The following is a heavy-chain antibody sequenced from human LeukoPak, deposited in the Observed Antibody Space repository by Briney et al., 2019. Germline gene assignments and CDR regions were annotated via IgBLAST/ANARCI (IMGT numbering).Heavy chain of an antibody. V-gene: IGHV1-69*06. Sequence: ASVKVSCKASGGTLNNYAISWVRQAPGQGLEWMGGIIPLFGTPSYAQKFQGRVTFTADKFTSTAYMELSRLRSEDTAVYYCASDKVEVATMDRGVIVAPMGDWGQGTLVTVSS. CDR1: GGTLNNYA. J-gene: IGHJ4*02. D-gene: IGHD3-10*01. CDR2: IIPLFGTP. CDR3: ASDKVEVATMDRGVIVAPMGD.